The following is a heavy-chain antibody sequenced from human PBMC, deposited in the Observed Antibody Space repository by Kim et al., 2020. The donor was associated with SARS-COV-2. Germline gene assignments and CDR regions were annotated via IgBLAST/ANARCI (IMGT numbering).Heavy chain of an antibody. D-gene: IGHD1-26*01. CDR1: GFTFSSYG. J-gene: IGHJ4*02. CDR2: IWYDGSNK. Sequence: GGSLRLSCAASGFTFSSYGMHWVRQAPGKGLEWVAVIWYDGSNKYYADSVKGRFTISRDNSKNTLYLQMNSLRAEDTAVYYCARDGLVGATLFYWGQGTLVTVSS. V-gene: IGHV3-33*01. CDR3: ARDGLVGATLFY.